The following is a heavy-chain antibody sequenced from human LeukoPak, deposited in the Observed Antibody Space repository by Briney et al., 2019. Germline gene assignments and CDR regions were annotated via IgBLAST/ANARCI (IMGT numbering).Heavy chain of an antibody. CDR3: ARVRGTGRGELLSGDNWFDP. J-gene: IGHJ5*02. CDR2: ISSSGSTI. V-gene: IGHV3-11*01. Sequence: GGSLRLSCAASGFTFSDYYMSWIRQAPGKGLVWVSYISSSGSTIYYADSVKGRFTISRDNAKNSLYLQMNSLRAEDTAVYYCARVRGTGRGELLSGDNWFDPWGQGTLVTVSS. D-gene: IGHD3-10*01. CDR1: GFTFSDYY.